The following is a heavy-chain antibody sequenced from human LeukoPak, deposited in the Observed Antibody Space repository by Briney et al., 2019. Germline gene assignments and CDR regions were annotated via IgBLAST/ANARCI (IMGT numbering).Heavy chain of an antibody. CDR3: ARHFPGGYAPDVYYYYYGMDV. CDR1: GGSFSGYY. D-gene: IGHD5-12*01. J-gene: IGHJ6*02. V-gene: IGHV4-39*01. CDR2: IYYSGST. Sequence: SETLSLTCAVYGGSFSGYYWGWIRQPPGKGLEWIGSIYYSGSTYYNPSLKSRVTISVDTSKNQFSLKLSSVTAADTAVYYCARHFPGGYAPDVYYYYYGMDVWGQGTTVTVSS.